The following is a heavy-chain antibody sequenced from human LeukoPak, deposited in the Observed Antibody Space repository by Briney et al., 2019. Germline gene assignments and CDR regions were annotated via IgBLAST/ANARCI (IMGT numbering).Heavy chain of an antibody. CDR1: GFTFSSDA. V-gene: IGHV3-23*01. Sequence: PGGSLRLSCAASGFTFSSDAMSWVRQAPGQGLDLVSAISGSGGSTYYADSVKGRCTISRDNSKNTLYLQMNSLRAEDTAVYYCAKDRVAMNNWFDPWGQGTLVTVSS. CDR3: AKDRVAMNNWFDP. CDR2: ISGSGGST. J-gene: IGHJ5*02.